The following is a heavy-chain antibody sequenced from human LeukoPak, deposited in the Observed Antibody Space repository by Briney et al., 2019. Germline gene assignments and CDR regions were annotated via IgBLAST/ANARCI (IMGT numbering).Heavy chain of an antibody. Sequence: ASVKVSCKASGYTFTSYGISWVRQAPGQGLEWMGWISAYNGNTNYAQKLQGRATMTTDTSTSTAYMELRSLRSDDTAVYYCARGLNYVWGSYRWEPPYYFDYWGQGTLVTVSS. V-gene: IGHV1-18*01. CDR3: ARGLNYVWGSYRWEPPYYFDY. D-gene: IGHD3-16*02. CDR2: ISAYNGNT. J-gene: IGHJ4*02. CDR1: GYTFTSYG.